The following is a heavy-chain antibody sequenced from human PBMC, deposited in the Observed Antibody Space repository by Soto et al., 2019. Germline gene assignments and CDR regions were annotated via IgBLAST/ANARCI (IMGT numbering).Heavy chain of an antibody. V-gene: IGHV1-69*13. J-gene: IGHJ3*02. D-gene: IGHD5-18*01. CDR2: IIPIFGTA. CDR1: GDTFSRCA. CDR3: ARRRGYGHIGPNVAFDI. Sequence: GTSLTVSFKASGDTFSRCAISLVRPAPGQVLEWMGGIIPIFGTANYAQKFQGRVTITADESTSTAYMELRSLRSEDTAVYYCARRRGYGHIGPNVAFDIWGQGTMVTVSS.